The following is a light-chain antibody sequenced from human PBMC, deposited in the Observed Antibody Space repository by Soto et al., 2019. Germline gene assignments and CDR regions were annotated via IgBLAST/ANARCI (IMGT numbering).Light chain of an antibody. CDR2: WAS. CDR3: QQYYNSLWT. Sequence: DIVMTQSPDSLAVSLGERATINCKSSQSVLYSSDNRNYLAWYRQKAGQPPKLLIYWASTREPGVPDRFSGSGSGTDFTLTISSLQAEDVAVYYCQQYYNSLWTFGQGTKVEIK. J-gene: IGKJ1*01. V-gene: IGKV4-1*01. CDR1: QSVLYSSDNRNY.